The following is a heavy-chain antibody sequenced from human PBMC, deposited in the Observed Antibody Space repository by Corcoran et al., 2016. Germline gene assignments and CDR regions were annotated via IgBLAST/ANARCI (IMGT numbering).Heavy chain of an antibody. CDR1: GYTFTSYG. CDR3: AREIGSYYEFWSGYPRMDV. D-gene: IGHD3-3*01. J-gene: IGHJ6*02. Sequence: QVQLVQSGAEVKKPGASVKVSCKASGYTFTSYGISWVRQAPGQGLEWMGWISAYNGNTNYAQKLQGRVTMTTDTSTSTAYMELRGLRSDDTAVYYCAREIGSYYEFWSGYPRMDVWGQGTTVTVSS. CDR2: ISAYNGNT. V-gene: IGHV1-18*01.